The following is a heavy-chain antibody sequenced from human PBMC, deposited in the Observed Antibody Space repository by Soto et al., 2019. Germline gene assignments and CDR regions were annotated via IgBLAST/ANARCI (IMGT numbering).Heavy chain of an antibody. CDR3: ARGDYGTGGYPFPYFDY. D-gene: IGHD2-8*02. CDR1: GYSFTGYY. V-gene: IGHV1-2*02. J-gene: IGHJ4*02. Sequence: HEHLVQSGAEVKRPGASLKVSCKASGYSFTGYYIHWVRQAPGQGLEWMGWINPDSGATNYAQNCQGRVTLTSDTSISTASMEMTSLTSDDTAVDYCARGDYGTGGYPFPYFDYWGQGTLVSVSS. CDR2: INPDSGAT.